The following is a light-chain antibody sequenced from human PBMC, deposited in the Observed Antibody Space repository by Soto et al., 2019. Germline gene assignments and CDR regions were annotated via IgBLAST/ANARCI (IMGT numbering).Light chain of an antibody. CDR1: QIICCW. J-gene: IGKJ1*01. Sequence: DIQMTQSPSTLSASVGDRVTITCRASQIICCWLAWYQQKPGKAPKLLIYDASSLESGVPSRFSGSGSGTEFTLTISSLQPDDFATYYCQQYNSYSSTFGQGTKVDIK. V-gene: IGKV1-5*01. CDR2: DAS. CDR3: QQYNSYSST.